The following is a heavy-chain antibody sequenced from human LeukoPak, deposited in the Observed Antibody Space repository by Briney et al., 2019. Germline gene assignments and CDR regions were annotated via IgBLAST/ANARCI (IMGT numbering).Heavy chain of an antibody. V-gene: IGHV3-21*04. Sequence: GGSLRLSCAASGFTFSSYSMNWVRQAPGKGLEWVSSISSSSSYIYYADSVKGRFTISRDNAKNSLYLQMNSLRAEDTAVYYCARARYSYGHAYYFDYWGQGTLVTVSS. J-gene: IGHJ4*02. CDR3: ARARYSYGHAYYFDY. CDR2: ISSSSSYI. D-gene: IGHD5-18*01. CDR1: GFTFSSYS.